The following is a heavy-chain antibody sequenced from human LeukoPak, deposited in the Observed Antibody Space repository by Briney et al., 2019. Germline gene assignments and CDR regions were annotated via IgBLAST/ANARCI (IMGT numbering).Heavy chain of an antibody. V-gene: IGHV3-74*01. CDR2: INSDGSST. CDR1: GFTFSSYW. D-gene: IGHD3-9*01. CDR3: ARGRHARYFDWLSTGGAFDI. Sequence: GGSLRLSCAASGFTFSSYWMHWVRQAPGKGLVWVSRINSDGSSTSYADSVKGRFTISRDNAKNSLYLQMNSLRAEDTAVYYCARGRHARYFDWLSTGGAFDIWGQGTMVTVSS. J-gene: IGHJ3*02.